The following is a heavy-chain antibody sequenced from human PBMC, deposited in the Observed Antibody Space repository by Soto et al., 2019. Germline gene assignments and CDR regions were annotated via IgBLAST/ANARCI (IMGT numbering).Heavy chain of an antibody. Sequence: QVQLQESGPGLVKPSETLSLTCTVSGGSISSSTYYWGWIRQPPGKGLEWIGFIYYSGSAYYNPSLKSRVPISIDPSKNQFSLKLTSVTAADTAVFYCARHGVDYGDYASYYYYGMDVWGRGTTVTVSS. CDR2: IYYSGSA. D-gene: IGHD4-17*01. V-gene: IGHV4-39*01. J-gene: IGHJ6*02. CDR3: ARHGVDYGDYASYYYYGMDV. CDR1: GGSISSSTYY.